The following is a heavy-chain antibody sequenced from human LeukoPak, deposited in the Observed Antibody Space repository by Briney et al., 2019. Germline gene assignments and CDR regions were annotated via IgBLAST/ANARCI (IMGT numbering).Heavy chain of an antibody. CDR1: GFTFSSYG. CDR2: ISGGGGST. Sequence: GGSLRLSCAASGFTFSSYGMSWVRQAPGKGLEWVSAISGGGGSTYYADSVKGRFTISRDNSKNTLYLQMNSLRAEDTAVYYCLLWFGESMTEFDYWGQGTLVTVSS. J-gene: IGHJ4*02. D-gene: IGHD3-10*01. V-gene: IGHV3-23*01. CDR3: LLWFGESMTEFDY.